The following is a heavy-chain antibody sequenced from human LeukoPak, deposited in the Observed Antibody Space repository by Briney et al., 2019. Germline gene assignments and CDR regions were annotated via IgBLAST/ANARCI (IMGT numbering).Heavy chain of an antibody. V-gene: IGHV3-23*01. CDR3: AKRGLAAALFR. J-gene: IGHJ4*02. CDR2: ISGSGDGT. CDR1: GFTFSNYA. Sequence: PGGSLRLSCAASGFTFSNYAVSWVRQAPGKGLEWVSTISGSGDGTYYTDSVKGRFTISRDNSKNTLYLQMNRLRAEDTAVYYCAKRGLAAALFRWGQGTLVTVSS. D-gene: IGHD6-13*01.